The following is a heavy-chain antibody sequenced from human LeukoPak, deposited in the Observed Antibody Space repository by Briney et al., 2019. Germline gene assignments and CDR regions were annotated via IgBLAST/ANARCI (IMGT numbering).Heavy chain of an antibody. Sequence: SETLSLTCAVYGGSFSGYYWSWIRQPPGKGLEWIGRIYTSGSTNYNPSLKSRVTMSVDTSKNQFSLKLSSVTAADTAVHYCARGPPNFDYWGQGTLVTVSS. J-gene: IGHJ4*02. CDR3: ARGPPNFDY. CDR2: IYTSGST. CDR1: GGSFSGYY. V-gene: IGHV4-59*10.